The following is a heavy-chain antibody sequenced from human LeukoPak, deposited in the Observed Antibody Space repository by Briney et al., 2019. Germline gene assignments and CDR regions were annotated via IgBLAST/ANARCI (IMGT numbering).Heavy chain of an antibody. CDR1: GFTVSSNY. CDR2: IYSGGST. J-gene: IGHJ3*02. CDR3: ARGLEPNKRPLKNYVWGSYRPLGGAFDI. D-gene: IGHD3-16*02. Sequence: GGSLRLSCAASGFTVSSNYMSWVRQAPGKGLEWVSVIYSGGSTYYADSLKGRFTISRHNSKNTLYLQMNSLRAEDTAVYYCARGLEPNKRPLKNYVWGSYRPLGGAFDIWGQGTMVTVSS. V-gene: IGHV3-53*04.